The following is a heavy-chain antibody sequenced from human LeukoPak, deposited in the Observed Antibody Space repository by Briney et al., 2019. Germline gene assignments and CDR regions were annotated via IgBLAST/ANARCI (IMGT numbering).Heavy chain of an antibody. Sequence: PGGSLRLSCAASGFTFSSYAMHWVRQAPGKGLEWVAVISYDGSNKYYADSVKGRFTISRDNSKNTLYLQMNSLRAEDTAVYYCARWLQFMGGQGTLVTVSS. CDR1: GFTFSSYA. J-gene: IGHJ4*02. V-gene: IGHV3-30-3*01. D-gene: IGHD5-24*01. CDR2: ISYDGSNK. CDR3: ARWLQFM.